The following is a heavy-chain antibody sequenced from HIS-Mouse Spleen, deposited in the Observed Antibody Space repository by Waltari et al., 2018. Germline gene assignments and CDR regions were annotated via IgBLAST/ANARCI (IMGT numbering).Heavy chain of an antibody. CDR2: IYSGGST. CDR1: GFTVSSNY. D-gene: IGHD7-27*01. J-gene: IGHJ4*02. Sequence: EVQLVESGGGLVQPGGSLGLSCEASGFTVSSNYMSWVRQAPGKGLEWVSVIYSGGSTYYADSVKGRFTISRDNSKNTLYLQLNSLRAEDTAVYYCARSNWYFDYWGQGTLVTVSS. CDR3: ARSNWYFDY. V-gene: IGHV3-66*01.